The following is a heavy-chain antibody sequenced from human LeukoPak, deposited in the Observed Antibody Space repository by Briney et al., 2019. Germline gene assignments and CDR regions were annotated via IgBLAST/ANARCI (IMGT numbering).Heavy chain of an antibody. J-gene: IGHJ5*01. V-gene: IGHV1-46*01. CDR1: GYTFTSYY. CDR2: INPSGGST. CDR3: AREGRSRGGFDS. Sequence: ASVKVSCKASGYTFTSYYMHWVRQAPGQGLEWMGIINPSGGSTSYAQKFQGRVTMTRDTSTSTVYMELSSLRSEDTAVYHCAREGRSRGGFDSWGQGTLVTVSS.